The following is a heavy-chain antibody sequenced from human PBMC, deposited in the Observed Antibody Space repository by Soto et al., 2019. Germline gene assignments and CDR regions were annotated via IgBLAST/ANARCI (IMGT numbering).Heavy chain of an antibody. CDR3: AKMPWGLRSDNCFDY. CDR1: GFTFSSYA. V-gene: IGHV3-23*01. Sequence: EVPLLESGGGLVQPGGSLRLSCAASGFTFSSYAMSWVRQAPGKGLEWVSAISGSGGSTYYADSVKGRFTISRDNSKNALYLQMNSLRAEDTAVYYCAKMPWGLRSDNCFDYWGQGTLVTVSS. J-gene: IGHJ4*02. CDR2: ISGSGGST. D-gene: IGHD7-27*01.